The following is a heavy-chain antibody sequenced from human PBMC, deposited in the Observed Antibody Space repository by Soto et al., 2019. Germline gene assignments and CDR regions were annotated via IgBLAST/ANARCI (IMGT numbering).Heavy chain of an antibody. CDR1: GGSIISYY. V-gene: IGHV4-59*01. J-gene: IGHJ6*02. Sequence: SETLSLTCTFSGGSIISYYWSWIRQPPGKGLEWIGYIYYSGSTNYNPSLKGRVTISVDTSKNQFSLKLSSVTAADTAVYYCARLVGATPGLDYYYGMDVWGQGTTVTVSS. CDR2: IYYSGST. CDR3: ARLVGATPGLDYYYGMDV. D-gene: IGHD1-26*01.